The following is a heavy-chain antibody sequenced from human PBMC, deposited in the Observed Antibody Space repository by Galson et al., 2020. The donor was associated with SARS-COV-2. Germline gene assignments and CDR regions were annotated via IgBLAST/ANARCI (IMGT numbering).Heavy chain of an antibody. D-gene: IGHD5-12*01. CDR1: TGFIDSTSYY. CDR3: ARKTSTYDI. J-gene: IGHJ4*01. CDR2: IYFNGRT. Sequence: ASETLSLTCIVSTGFIDSTSYYWGWIRQPPGKGLEWIGSIYFNGRTFYNPSLMSRVTISIDTSKNQFSLRLTTVTAADTALYFCARKTSTYDIWGPGAQVTVSS. V-gene: IGHV4-39*07.